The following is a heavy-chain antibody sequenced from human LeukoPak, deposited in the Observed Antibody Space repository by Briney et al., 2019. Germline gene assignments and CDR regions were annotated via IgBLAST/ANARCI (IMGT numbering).Heavy chain of an antibody. CDR3: ARGGYCSSTSCYGRGGWFDP. D-gene: IGHD2-2*01. J-gene: IGHJ5*02. CDR2: ISAYNGNT. CDR1: GYTFTSYG. Sequence: ASVKVSCKASGYTFTSYGISWVRQAPGQRLEWMGWISAYNGNTNYAQKLQGRVTMTTDTSTSTAYMELRGLRSDDTAVYYCARGGYCSSTSCYGRGGWFDPWGQGTLVTVSS. V-gene: IGHV1-18*01.